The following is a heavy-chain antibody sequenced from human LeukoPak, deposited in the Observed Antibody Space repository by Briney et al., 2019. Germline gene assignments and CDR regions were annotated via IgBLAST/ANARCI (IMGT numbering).Heavy chain of an antibody. CDR1: GGSISSGGYS. D-gene: IGHD2-21*01. J-gene: IGHJ5*02. CDR2: IYHSGST. Sequence: SETLSLTCAVSGGSISSGGYSWSWIRQPPGKGLEWIGYIYHSGSTYYNPSLKSRVTISVDRSKNQFSLELSSVTAADTAVYYCARVTHRWFDPWGQGTLVTVSS. V-gene: IGHV4-30-2*01. CDR3: ARVTHRWFDP.